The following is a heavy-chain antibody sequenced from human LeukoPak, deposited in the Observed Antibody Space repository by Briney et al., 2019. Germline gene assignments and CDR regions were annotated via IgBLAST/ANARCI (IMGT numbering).Heavy chain of an antibody. V-gene: IGHV3-74*01. CDR3: ARGVGYCSSTSCYWWFDP. J-gene: IGHJ5*02. D-gene: IGHD2-2*01. CDR2: INSDGSST. Sequence: GGSLRLSCAVSGFTFSSYWMHWVRQAPGKGLVWVSGINSDGSSTSYADSVKGRFTISRDNAKNTLYLQMNSLRAEDTAVYYCARGVGYCSSTSCYWWFDPWGQGTLVTVSS. CDR1: GFTFSSYW.